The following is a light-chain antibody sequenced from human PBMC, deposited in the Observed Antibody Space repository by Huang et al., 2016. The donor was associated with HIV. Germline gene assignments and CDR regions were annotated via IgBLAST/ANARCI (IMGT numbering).Light chain of an antibody. V-gene: IGKV4-1*01. Sequence: IVVTQSPDSLAVSLGQRAAINCKSSQSLLYSSNNNNYLAWYQQKPGQSPALLIYWASTRATGVPDQFNGSESGKDFTRTINSLQTDDVALYYCQQYFSTPLTFGGGTKVDIK. J-gene: IGKJ4*01. CDR3: QQYFSTPLT. CDR2: WAS. CDR1: QSLLYSSNNNNY.